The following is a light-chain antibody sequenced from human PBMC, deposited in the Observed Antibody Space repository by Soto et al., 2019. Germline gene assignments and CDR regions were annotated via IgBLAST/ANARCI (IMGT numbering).Light chain of an antibody. CDR2: DAS. J-gene: IGKJ4*01. CDR3: QQRSSWPRLT. CDR1: QSVSSY. V-gene: IGKV3-11*01. Sequence: EIVLTQSPATLSVSPGERATLSCRASQSVSSYLAWYQQKPGQAPRLLIYDASNRATGIPARFSGSGSGTDFTLTISSLEPEDFAVYYCQQRSSWPRLTFGGGTKWIS.